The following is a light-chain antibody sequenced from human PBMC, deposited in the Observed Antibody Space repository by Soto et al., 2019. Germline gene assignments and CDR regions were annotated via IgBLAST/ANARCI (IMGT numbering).Light chain of an antibody. Sequence: IQVTQSPSSLSASVGDRVSITCRGSQRIATYLNWYQQKPGKAPKLLIYAASSLQSGVPSTFSGSGSGTDFTLTITSLQPEDFATYYCQQTYTAPRTFGQGTKVDI. CDR1: QRIATY. CDR3: QQTYTAPRT. J-gene: IGKJ1*01. CDR2: AAS. V-gene: IGKV1-39*01.